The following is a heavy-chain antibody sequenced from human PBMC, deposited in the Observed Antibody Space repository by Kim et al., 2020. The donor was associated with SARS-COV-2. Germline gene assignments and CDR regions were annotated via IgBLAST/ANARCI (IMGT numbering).Heavy chain of an antibody. Sequence: GGSLRLSCAVSGFTFSNYGMHWVRQAPGKGLEWVAVIWYDGSNKWYADSVKGRFTISRDNSKNTLYLQMNSLRAEDTAVYYCARDRYYYGSGSDPDYWG. CDR1: GFTFSNYG. V-gene: IGHV3-33*01. CDR3: ARDRYYYGSGSDPDY. D-gene: IGHD3-10*01. CDR2: IWYDGSNK. J-gene: IGHJ4*01.